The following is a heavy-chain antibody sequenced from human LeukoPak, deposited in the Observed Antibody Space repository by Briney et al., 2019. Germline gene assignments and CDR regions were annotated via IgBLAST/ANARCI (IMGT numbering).Heavy chain of an antibody. J-gene: IGHJ4*02. CDR2: ARFERANK. CDR3: AKDRETTVVTNFFDY. V-gene: IGHV3-30*02. D-gene: IGHD2/OR15-2a*01. CDR1: GFIFSNYA. Sequence: PGGSLRLSCAASGFIFSNYATYWVRQAPGRGLEWVTYARFERANKYYADSVKGRFTVSRDEAKSTLFLHMTSLRADDTAVYYCAKDRETTVVTNFFDYWGQGAPVIVSS.